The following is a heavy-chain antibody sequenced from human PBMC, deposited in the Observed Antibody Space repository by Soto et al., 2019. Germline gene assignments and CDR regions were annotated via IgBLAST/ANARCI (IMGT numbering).Heavy chain of an antibody. CDR1: GGTFSSYA. J-gene: IGHJ6*02. V-gene: IGHV1-69*13. Sequence: SVKVSCKASGGTFSSYAISWVRQAPGQGLEWMGGIIPIFGTANYAQKFQGRVTITADESTSTAYMELSSLRSEDTAVYYCASTDVDTAMVGIYYYYGMDVWGQGTTVTVS. CDR2: IIPIFGTA. CDR3: ASTDVDTAMVGIYYYYGMDV. D-gene: IGHD5-18*01.